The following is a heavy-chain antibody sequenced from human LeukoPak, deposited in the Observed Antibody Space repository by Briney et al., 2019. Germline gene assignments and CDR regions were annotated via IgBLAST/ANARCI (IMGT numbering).Heavy chain of an antibody. V-gene: IGHV1-8*01. CDR3: ARGRDGYNSYWFDP. CDR2: MNPNSGNT. Sequence: GASVKVSCKASGYTFTSYDINWVRQATGQGLEWMGRMNPNSGNTGYAQKFQGRVTMTRNTSISTAYMELSSLRSEDTAVYYCARGRDGYNSYWFDPWGQGTLVTVSS. CDR1: GYTFTSYD. J-gene: IGHJ5*02. D-gene: IGHD5-24*01.